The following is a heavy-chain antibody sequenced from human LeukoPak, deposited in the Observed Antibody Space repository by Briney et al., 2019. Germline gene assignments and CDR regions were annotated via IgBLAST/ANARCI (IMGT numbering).Heavy chain of an antibody. Sequence: PSETLSLTCTVSGYSISSGYYWGWIRQPPGKGLEWIGEINHSGSTNYNPSLKSRVTISVDTSKNQFSLKLSSVTAADTAVYYCARRFSPFLEWLWYFDYWGQGTLVTVSS. CDR2: INHSGST. CDR1: GYSISSGYY. CDR3: ARRFSPFLEWLWYFDY. D-gene: IGHD3-3*01. J-gene: IGHJ4*02. V-gene: IGHV4-38-2*02.